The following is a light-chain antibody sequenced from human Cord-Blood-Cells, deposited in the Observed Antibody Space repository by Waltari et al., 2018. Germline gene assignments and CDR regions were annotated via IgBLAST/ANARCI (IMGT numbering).Light chain of an antibody. J-gene: IGLJ3*02. Sequence: QSALTQPASVSGSPGQSITIPCTGTSSDVGGYNYVSWYQQHPGKAPKLMFYDVSNRPSGVSNRFAGAKSGNTASLTNAGLQAEDEADYYCSSYTGSSTWVFGGGTKLTVL. V-gene: IGLV2-14*03. CDR3: SSYTGSSTWV. CDR1: SSDVGGYNY. CDR2: DVS.